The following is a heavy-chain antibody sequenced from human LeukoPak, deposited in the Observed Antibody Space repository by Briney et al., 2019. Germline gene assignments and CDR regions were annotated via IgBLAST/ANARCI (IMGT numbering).Heavy chain of an antibody. V-gene: IGHV4-59*08. CDR2: MFYGGTT. D-gene: IGHD4-23*01. J-gene: IGHJ2*01. CDR1: VGSLRRSP. Sequence: SETLSLTCTVYVGSLRRSPWLCIRQSPGGGLEWIGYMFYGGTTNHNPSLKGRVTMSMVTSKDQFSLSLSSVTAAETAVYFCVRQWVHDFGGSYWYFDLWGRGTLVTVSS. CDR3: VRQWVHDFGGSYWYFDL.